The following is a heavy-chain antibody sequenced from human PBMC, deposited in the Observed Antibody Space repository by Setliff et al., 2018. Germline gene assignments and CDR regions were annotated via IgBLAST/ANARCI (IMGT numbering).Heavy chain of an antibody. V-gene: IGHV4-39*01. CDR2: RYYTGTT. D-gene: IGHD1-1*01. Sequence: SETLSLTCSASGVDVIERLYYWSWVRQSPGKGLEWIGTRYYTGTTYYSPSLKSRVTISVDTSKNQFSLRLTSVTAADTAIYYCASRTTGPGGWFDYWGQGALVTVAS. J-gene: IGHJ5*01. CDR1: GVDVIERLYY. CDR3: ASRTTGPGGWFDY.